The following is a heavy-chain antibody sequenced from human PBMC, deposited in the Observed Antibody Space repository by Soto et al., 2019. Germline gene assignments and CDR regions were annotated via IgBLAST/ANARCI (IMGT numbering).Heavy chain of an antibody. V-gene: IGHV3-30*03. CDR2: ISYDGGNE. Sequence: QVRLEASGGGVVQPGRSLRLSCASSGFTFGVYNMQWVRQAPGKGLECVSVISYDGGNEYYADSVKGRFTISRDNSKNKLLLPMNSLRPADSGVYAGAACPREVTGLQAVITAPGSLAPWGQGAQVSVSS. D-gene: IGHD3-22*01. CDR3: AACPREVTGLQAVITAPGSLAP. J-gene: IGHJ5*01. CDR1: GFTFGVYN.